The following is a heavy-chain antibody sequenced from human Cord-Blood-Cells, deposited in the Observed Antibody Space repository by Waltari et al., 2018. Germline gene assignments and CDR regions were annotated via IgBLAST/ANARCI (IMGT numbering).Heavy chain of an antibody. CDR3: ARIRYSGSYYYYYYGMDV. D-gene: IGHD1-26*01. CDR2: INQSGNT. CDR1: GGSFSGYY. J-gene: IGHJ6*02. V-gene: IGHV4-34*01. Sequence: QVQLQQWGAGLLKPSETLSLTCAVYGGSFSGYYWSWIRQPPGKGLEWIGEINQSGNTNYNPSLKSRVTISVDTSKNQFSLKLSSVTAADTAVYYCARIRYSGSYYYYYYGMDVWGQGTTVTVSS.